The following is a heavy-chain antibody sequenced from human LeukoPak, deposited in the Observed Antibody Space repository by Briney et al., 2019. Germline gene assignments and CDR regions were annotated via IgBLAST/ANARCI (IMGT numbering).Heavy chain of an antibody. J-gene: IGHJ4*02. CDR2: IIPILGIA. V-gene: IGHV1-69*02. D-gene: IGHD2-2*01. Sequence: SVKVSCKASGYTFTSYYMHWVRQAPGQGLEWMGRIIPILGIANYAQKFQGRVTITADKSTSTAYMELSSLRSEDTAVYYCARRGEGGSTFDYWGQGTLVTVSS. CDR1: GYTFTSYY. CDR3: ARRGEGGSTFDY.